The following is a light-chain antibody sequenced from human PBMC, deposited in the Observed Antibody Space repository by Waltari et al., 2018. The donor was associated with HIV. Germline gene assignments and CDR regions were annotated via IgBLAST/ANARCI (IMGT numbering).Light chain of an antibody. CDR1: ALPKQF. Sequence: SYELTQPPSVSVSPGQTARITRPGDALPKQFASWYQQKPGQAPVLVIYKDSERPSGIPERFSGSSSGTTVTLTISGVQAEDEADYFCQSADSSGTYVVFGGGTKLTVL. V-gene: IGLV3-25*03. J-gene: IGLJ2*01. CDR2: KDS. CDR3: QSADSSGTYVV.